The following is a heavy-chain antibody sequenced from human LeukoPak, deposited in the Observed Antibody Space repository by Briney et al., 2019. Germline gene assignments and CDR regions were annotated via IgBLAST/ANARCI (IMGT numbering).Heavy chain of an antibody. V-gene: IGHV3-15*01. J-gene: IGHJ4*02. CDR1: GFTFNNAW. Sequence: GGSLRLSCAASGFTFNNAWTSWVRQAPGKGLEWVARIKSKTDGGTTDYAAPVKGRFTVSRDDSKSTLYLQMNSLKAEDTAMYYCTTDRIVAVGPQFDYWGQGTLVTVSS. CDR3: TTDRIVAVGPQFDY. D-gene: IGHD6-13*01. CDR2: IKSKTDGGTT.